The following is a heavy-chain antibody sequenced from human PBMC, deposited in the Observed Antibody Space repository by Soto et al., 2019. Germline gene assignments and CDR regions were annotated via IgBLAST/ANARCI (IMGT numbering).Heavy chain of an antibody. Sequence: ESGGGVVQPGRSLRLSCAASGFTFSSYGMHWVRQAPGKGLEWVAVISYDGSNKYYADSVKGRFTISRDNSKNTLYLQMNSLRAEDTAVYYCAKIWLGAASDAFDIWGQGTMVTVSS. CDR1: GFTFSSYG. CDR2: ISYDGSNK. D-gene: IGHD6-19*01. J-gene: IGHJ3*02. CDR3: AKIWLGAASDAFDI. V-gene: IGHV3-30*18.